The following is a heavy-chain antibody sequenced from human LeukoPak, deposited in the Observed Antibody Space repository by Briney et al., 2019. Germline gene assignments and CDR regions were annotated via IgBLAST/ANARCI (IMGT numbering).Heavy chain of an antibody. J-gene: IGHJ3*01. D-gene: IGHD2/OR15-2a*01. Sequence: ASVKVSCKASGYTFTDYYMYWVRQAPGQGLEWMGWTNLNSGDTHYAQKFQGRVTLTRDTSIATAYMELSSLTSDDTAVYYCARTFFGGPHDHWGQGTMVTVSS. V-gene: IGHV1-2*02. CDR2: TNLNSGDT. CDR1: GYTFTDYY. CDR3: ARTFFGGPHDH.